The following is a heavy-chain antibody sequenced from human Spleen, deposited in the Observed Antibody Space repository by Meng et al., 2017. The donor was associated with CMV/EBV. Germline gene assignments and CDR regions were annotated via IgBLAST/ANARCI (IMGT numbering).Heavy chain of an antibody. D-gene: IGHD2/OR15-2a*01. J-gene: IGHJ1*01. CDR3: AREGHDSTTYAH. V-gene: IGHV1-69*05. CDR1: GGTFSSYA. CDR2: IIPIFGTA. Sequence: CKASGGTFSSYAISWVRQAPGQGLGWMGGIIPIFGTAHYAQKFQGRVTITTDESTSTAYMELSSLRSEDTAVYYCAREGHDSTTYAHWGQGTLVTVSS.